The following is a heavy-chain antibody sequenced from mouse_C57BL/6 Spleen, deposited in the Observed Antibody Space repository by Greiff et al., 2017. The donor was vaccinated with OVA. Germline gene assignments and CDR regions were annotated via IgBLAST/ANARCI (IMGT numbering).Heavy chain of an antibody. Sequence: QVQLQQPGAELVKPGASVKLSCKASGYTFTSYWMHWVKQRPGRGLEWIGRIDPNSGGTKYNEKFKSKATLTVDKPSSTAYMQLSSLTSEDSAVYYCARGAYYSNYEFAYWGQGTLVTVSA. V-gene: IGHV1-72*01. CDR1: GYTFTSYW. CDR2: IDPNSGGT. CDR3: ARGAYYSNYEFAY. J-gene: IGHJ3*01. D-gene: IGHD2-5*01.